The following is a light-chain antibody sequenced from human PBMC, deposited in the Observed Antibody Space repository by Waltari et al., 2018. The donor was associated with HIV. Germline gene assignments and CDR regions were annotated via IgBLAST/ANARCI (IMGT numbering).Light chain of an antibody. J-gene: IGKJ4*01. CDR1: QSVGSN. CDR2: GAS. Sequence: EIVMTQSPATLSVSPGERATLSCRASQSVGSNLAWYQQKPGLAPRLLTYGASTRATGIPARFSGSGSGTEFTLTISSLQSEDFAVYYCQQYNNWPPLTFGGGTKVEIK. CDR3: QQYNNWPPLT. V-gene: IGKV3-15*01.